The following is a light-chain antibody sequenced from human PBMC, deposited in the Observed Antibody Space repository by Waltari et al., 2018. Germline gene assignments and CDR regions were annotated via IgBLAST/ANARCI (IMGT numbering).Light chain of an antibody. V-gene: IGLV2-14*03. Sequence: QSALTQPASVSGSPGQSIAISCTGTSSDVGAYDYVSWYQQHPGKAPKLIIFDVNYRPSCVSNRFSSSKSGNTASLTISGLQPEDEADYYCSSYLSTNTEVFGGGTKVTVL. CDR3: SSYLSTNTEV. CDR2: DVN. CDR1: SSDVGAYDY. J-gene: IGLJ2*01.